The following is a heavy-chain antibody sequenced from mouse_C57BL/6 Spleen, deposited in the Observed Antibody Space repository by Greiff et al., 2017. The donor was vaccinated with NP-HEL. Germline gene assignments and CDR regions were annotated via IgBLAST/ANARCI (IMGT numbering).Heavy chain of an antibody. D-gene: IGHD1-3*01. CDR3: ARGGFRNYFDY. CDR2: IDPSDSYT. CDR1: GYTFTSYW. J-gene: IGHJ2*01. Sequence: QVQLQQPGAELVMPGASVKLSCKASGYTFTSYWMHWVKQRPGQGLEWIGEIDPSDSYTNYNQKFKGKSTLTVDKSSSTAYMQLSSLTSEDSAVYYCARGGFRNYFDYWGQGTTLTVSS. V-gene: IGHV1-69*01.